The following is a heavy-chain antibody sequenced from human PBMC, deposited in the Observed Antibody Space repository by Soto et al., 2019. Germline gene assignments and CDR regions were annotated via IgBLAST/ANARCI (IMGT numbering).Heavy chain of an antibody. CDR1: GFTFSSYG. D-gene: IGHD4-17*01. V-gene: IGHV3-33*01. J-gene: IGHJ3*02. CDR2: IWYDGSNK. CDR3: ARGSDSTTLIDFDAFDI. Sequence: GGSLRLSCAASGFTFSSYGMHWVRQAPGKGLEWVAVIWYDGSNKYYADSVKGRFTISRDNSKNTLYLQMNSLRAEDTAVYYCARGSDSTTLIDFDAFDIWGQGTMVTVSS.